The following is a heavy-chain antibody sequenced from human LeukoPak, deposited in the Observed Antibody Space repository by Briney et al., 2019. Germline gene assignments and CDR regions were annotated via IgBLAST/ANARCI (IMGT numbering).Heavy chain of an antibody. D-gene: IGHD5-24*01. Sequence: GESLKISCQGSGYSFTSYWIGWVRQMPGKGLEWMGIIYPGDSDIRYSPSFQGQATISADKSISTAYLQWSSLKASDTAMYYCARLSRMATTLDAFDIWGQGTMVTVSS. CDR2: IYPGDSDI. J-gene: IGHJ3*02. V-gene: IGHV5-51*01. CDR1: GYSFTSYW. CDR3: ARLSRMATTLDAFDI.